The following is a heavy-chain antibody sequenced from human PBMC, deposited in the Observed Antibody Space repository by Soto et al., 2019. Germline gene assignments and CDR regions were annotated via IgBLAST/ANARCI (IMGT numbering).Heavy chain of an antibody. CDR1: GGSFSGYY. Sequence: SETLSLTCAVYGGSFSGYYWSWIRQPPGKWLEWIGEINHSGSTNYNPSLKSRVTISVDRSKNQFSLKLSCVTAADTAVYYCASVVFYDYVWGSDRPSVLDVGGQGTTVTV. CDR3: ASVVFYDYVWGSDRPSVLDV. J-gene: IGHJ6*02. CDR2: INHSGST. D-gene: IGHD3-16*02. V-gene: IGHV4-34*01.